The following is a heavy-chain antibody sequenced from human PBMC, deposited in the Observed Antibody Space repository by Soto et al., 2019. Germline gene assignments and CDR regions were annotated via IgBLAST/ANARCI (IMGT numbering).Heavy chain of an antibody. J-gene: IGHJ4*02. CDR2: INAGNGNT. D-gene: IGHD2-21*02. CDR3: ARDDAPTAPSIFDY. CDR1: GYTFTSYA. Sequence: GASVKVSCKASGYTFTSYAMHWVRQAPGQRLEWMGWINAGNGNTKYSQKFQGRVTVTKDTSASTAYMELNSLRAEDTAVYYCARDDAPTAPSIFDYWGQGALVTVSS. V-gene: IGHV1-3*01.